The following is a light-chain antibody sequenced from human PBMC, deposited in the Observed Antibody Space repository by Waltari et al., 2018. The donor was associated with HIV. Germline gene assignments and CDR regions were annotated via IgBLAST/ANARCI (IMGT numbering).Light chain of an antibody. Sequence: DIQLTQSPSFLSASVGGRVTITCRASQDIKNYLAWYQQKPGKAPQVLIYGASTLQSGVPSRFSGSGSGTEFTLTISSLQPEDFATYYCQEVNSFPRTFGQGTKLEIK. CDR1: QDIKNY. V-gene: IGKV1-9*01. J-gene: IGKJ2*01. CDR3: QEVNSFPRT. CDR2: GAS.